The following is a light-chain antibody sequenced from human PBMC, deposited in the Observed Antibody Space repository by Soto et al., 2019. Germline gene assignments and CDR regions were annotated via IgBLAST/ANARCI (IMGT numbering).Light chain of an antibody. CDR2: GPS. V-gene: IGKV3-15*01. J-gene: IGKJ4*01. CDR1: QRIGRD. Sequence: EILLTQTPAILSASPGDAITLSCRASQRIGRDLAWYQQRRGQSPRLLIYGPSTRATGVPARFRGSGAGAESTLTISNLQAEDFAVYYCQPYNDWPPSFGGGTKVEI. CDR3: QPYNDWPPS.